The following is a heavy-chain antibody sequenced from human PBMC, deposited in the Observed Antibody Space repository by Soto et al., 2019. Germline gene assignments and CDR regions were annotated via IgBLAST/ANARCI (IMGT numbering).Heavy chain of an antibody. V-gene: IGHV3-23*01. D-gene: IGHD2-15*01. CDR1: GFTFSSYA. CDR3: AKSRYCSGGSCYGAFDI. Sequence: GGSLRLSCAASGFTFSSYAMSWVRQAPGKGLEWVSAISGSGGSTYYADSVKGRFTISRDNSKNTLYLQMNSLRAEDTAVYYCAKSRYCSGGSCYGAFDIWGQGTMVTVSS. CDR2: ISGSGGST. J-gene: IGHJ3*02.